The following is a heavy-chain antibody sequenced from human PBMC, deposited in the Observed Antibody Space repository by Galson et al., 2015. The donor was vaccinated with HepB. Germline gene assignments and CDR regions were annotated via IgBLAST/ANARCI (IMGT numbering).Heavy chain of an antibody. D-gene: IGHD6-6*01. J-gene: IGHJ4*02. CDR2: ISAYSGNT. CDR1: GYTFSSYA. Sequence: SVKVSCKASGYTFSSYAITWVRQAPGQGLEWMGWISAYSGNTNYAQKLQGRVTMTADTSTSTAYMELRSLRSDDTAVYYCAREASGSSPDYRGQGTLVTVSS. V-gene: IGHV1-18*01. CDR3: AREASGSSPDY.